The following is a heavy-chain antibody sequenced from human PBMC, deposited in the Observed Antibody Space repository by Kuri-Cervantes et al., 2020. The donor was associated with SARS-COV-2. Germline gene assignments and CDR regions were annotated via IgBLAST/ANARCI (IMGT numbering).Heavy chain of an antibody. J-gene: IGHJ4*02. CDR3: ARGGRYYFDY. CDR1: GFPFSSNS. V-gene: IGHV3-48*01. Sequence: GESLKISCVASGFPFSSNSMNWVRQAPGKGLEWVSYISGSGFSIYYADSLKGRFTISRDNAKNSLYLQMNSLTAEDTAVYYCARGGRYYFDYWGQGSLVTVSS. D-gene: IGHD1-26*01. CDR2: ISGSGFSI.